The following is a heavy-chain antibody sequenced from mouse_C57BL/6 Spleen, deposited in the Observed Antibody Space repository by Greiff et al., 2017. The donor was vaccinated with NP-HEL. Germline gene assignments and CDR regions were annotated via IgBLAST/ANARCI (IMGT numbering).Heavy chain of an antibody. V-gene: IGHV1-15*01. CDR3: TSTTVNDY. D-gene: IGHD1-1*01. J-gene: IGHJ2*01. Sequence: VQRVESGAELVRPGASVTLSCKASGYTFTDYEMHWVKQTPVHGLEWIGAIDPETGGTAYNQKFKGKAILTADKSSSTAYMELRSLTSEDSAVYYCTSTTVNDYWGQGTTLTVSS. CDR1: GYTFTDYE. CDR2: IDPETGGT.